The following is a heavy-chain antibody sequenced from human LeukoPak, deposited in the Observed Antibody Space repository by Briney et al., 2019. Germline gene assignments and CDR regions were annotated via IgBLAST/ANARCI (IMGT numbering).Heavy chain of an antibody. Sequence: ASVKVSCKASGYTFTGYYMHWVRQAPAQGLEWMGWINPNSGGTNYAQKFQGRVTMTRDTSISTAYMELSRLRSDDTAVYYCARGPGYSYGVIDPWGQGTLVTVSS. J-gene: IGHJ5*02. CDR3: ARGPGYSYGVIDP. CDR1: GYTFTGYY. D-gene: IGHD5-18*01. CDR2: INPNSGGT. V-gene: IGHV1-2*02.